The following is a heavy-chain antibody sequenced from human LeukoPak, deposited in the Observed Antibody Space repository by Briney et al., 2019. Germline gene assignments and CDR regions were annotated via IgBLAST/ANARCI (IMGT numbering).Heavy chain of an antibody. CDR3: ARGGLLGSSSWDHQMIRSYYFDY. CDR1: GGSFSGYY. CDR2: INHSGST. D-gene: IGHD6-13*01. Sequence: KTSETLSLTCAVYGGSFSGYYWSWIRQPPGKGLEWIGEINHSGSTNYNPSLKSRVTISVDTSKNQFSPKLSSVTAADTAVYYCARGGLLGSSSWDHQMIRSYYFDYWGQGTLVTVSS. J-gene: IGHJ4*02. V-gene: IGHV4-34*01.